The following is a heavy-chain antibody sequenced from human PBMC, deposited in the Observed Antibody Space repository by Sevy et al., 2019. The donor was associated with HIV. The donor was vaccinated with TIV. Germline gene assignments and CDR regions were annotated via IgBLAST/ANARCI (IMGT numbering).Heavy chain of an antibody. J-gene: IGHJ3*02. CDR1: GGTFSSYA. Sequence: ASVKVSCKASGGTFSSYAISWVRQAPAQGLEWMGGIIPIFGTANYAQKFQGRVTITADESTSTAYMELSSLRSEDTAVYYCARDHQPSDAFDIWGQGTMVTVSS. CDR2: IIPIFGTA. V-gene: IGHV1-69*13. CDR3: ARDHQPSDAFDI.